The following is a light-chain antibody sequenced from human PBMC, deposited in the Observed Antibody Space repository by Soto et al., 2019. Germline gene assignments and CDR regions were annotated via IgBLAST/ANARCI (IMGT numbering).Light chain of an antibody. CDR2: GTS. CDR1: QSVNNNH. V-gene: IGKV3-20*01. J-gene: IGKJ4*01. Sequence: EIVLTQSPGTLSLSPGERATLSCRASQSVNNNHLAWYQQKPGQAPRLYIYGTSTRATGIPDRFSGSGSGTDFTLTISRLEPEDFAVYYCQQYGSTPLTFGGGTKVELK. CDR3: QQYGSTPLT.